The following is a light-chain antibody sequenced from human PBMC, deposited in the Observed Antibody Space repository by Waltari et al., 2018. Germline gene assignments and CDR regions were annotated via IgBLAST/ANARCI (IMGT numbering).Light chain of an antibody. CDR1: TSDVGNYDL. V-gene: IGLV2-23*02. CDR2: EVI. Sequence: QSALTQPASVSGTPGQSITISCTGTTSDVGNYDLVSWYQHHPGKAPKLLSCEVIKRPSGVSSRCSGSKSGSTASLIISGLQPDDEADYYCCSYAGRGTYVFGSGTKVTVL. CDR3: CSYAGRGTYV. J-gene: IGLJ1*01.